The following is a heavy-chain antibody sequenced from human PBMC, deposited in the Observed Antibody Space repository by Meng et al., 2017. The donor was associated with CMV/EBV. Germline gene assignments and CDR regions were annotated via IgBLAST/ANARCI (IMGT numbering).Heavy chain of an antibody. J-gene: IGHJ4*02. V-gene: IGHV3-23*01. Sequence: GGSLRLSCTVSGGSVSSGSYYWSWIRQAPGKGLEWVSAISGSGGSTYYADSVKGRFTISRDNSKNTLYLQMNSLKTEDTAVYYCTTYRRVEPPGVLYWGQGTLVTVSS. CDR3: TTYRRVEPPGVLY. D-gene: IGHD1-1*01. CDR1: GGSVSSGSYY. CDR2: ISGSGGST.